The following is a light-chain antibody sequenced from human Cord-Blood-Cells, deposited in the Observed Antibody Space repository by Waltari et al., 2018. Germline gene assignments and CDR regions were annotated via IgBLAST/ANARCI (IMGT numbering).Light chain of an antibody. J-gene: IGLJ2*01. CDR3: QSADSSGTYVV. Sequence: SYELTHPPSLSVSPRQKARITCSGDALPKQYAYWYQQKPGQAPVLVIYKDSERPSGIPERFSGSSSGTTVTLTISGVQAEDEADYYCQSADSSGTYVVFGGGTKLTVL. CDR1: ALPKQY. CDR2: KDS. V-gene: IGLV3-25*03.